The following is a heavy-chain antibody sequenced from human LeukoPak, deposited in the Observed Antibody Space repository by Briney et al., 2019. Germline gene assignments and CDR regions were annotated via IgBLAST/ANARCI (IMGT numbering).Heavy chain of an antibody. Sequence: PGGSLRLSCAASGFTFSNYEMNWVRQAPGKGLEWVSYISTSGSTIKYADSVKGRFTISRDNAKNSLYLQMNSLRAEDTAVYYCAGGDCSSTTCYRARQGGWGQGTLVTVSS. CDR3: AGGDCSSTTCYRARQGG. CDR2: ISTSGSTI. D-gene: IGHD2-2*01. J-gene: IGHJ4*02. CDR1: GFTFSNYE. V-gene: IGHV3-48*03.